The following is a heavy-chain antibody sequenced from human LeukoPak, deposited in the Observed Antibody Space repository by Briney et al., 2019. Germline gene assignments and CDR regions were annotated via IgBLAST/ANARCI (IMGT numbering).Heavy chain of an antibody. J-gene: IGHJ4*02. V-gene: IGHV3-23*01. CDR3: AKGIMGLSCSSTSCYEIDY. Sequence: PGGSLRLSCAAYGFTFSSYAMTWVRQAPGKGLEWVSGISSSGANTYYADSVKGRFTSSRDNSKNTLFLQMNSMRAEDTAVYYCAKGIMGLSCSSTSCYEIDYWGQGTLVTVSS. D-gene: IGHD2-2*01. CDR1: GFTFSSYA. CDR2: ISSSGANT.